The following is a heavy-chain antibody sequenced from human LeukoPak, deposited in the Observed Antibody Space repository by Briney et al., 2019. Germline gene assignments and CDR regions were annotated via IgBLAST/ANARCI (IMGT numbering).Heavy chain of an antibody. CDR1: GASISGSDRY. Sequence: PSETLPLTCTVSGASISGSDRYWGWIRQPPGKGLEWIGSIYYSGITYHNPSLKSRVTISVDTSNNQFSLKMSSVTAADTAVYFCARHQEGVVRGVLYYMDVWGKGTTVIISS. V-gene: IGHV4-39*01. D-gene: IGHD3-10*01. CDR3: ARHQEGVVRGVLYYMDV. CDR2: IYYSGIT. J-gene: IGHJ6*03.